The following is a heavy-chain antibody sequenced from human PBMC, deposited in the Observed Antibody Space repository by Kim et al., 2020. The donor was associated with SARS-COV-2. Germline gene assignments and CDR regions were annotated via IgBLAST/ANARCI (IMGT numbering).Heavy chain of an antibody. D-gene: IGHD3-22*01. Sequence: SETLSLTCVVSGASISTSSCWSWVRQPPGKGLEWIGEVDHSGTTSYNVSLKSRVTISVDKSKNQFPLRLSSVSAADTAVYYCARGASSGLILRAWFDP. CDR1: GASISTSSC. CDR3: ARGASSGLILRAWFDP. CDR2: VDHSGTT. J-gene: IGHJ5*02. V-gene: IGHV4-4*02.